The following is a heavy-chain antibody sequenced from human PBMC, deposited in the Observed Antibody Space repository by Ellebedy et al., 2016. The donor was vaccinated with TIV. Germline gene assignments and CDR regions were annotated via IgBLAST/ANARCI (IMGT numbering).Heavy chain of an antibody. J-gene: IGHJ4*02. CDR1: GFTFSSYA. V-gene: IGHV3-7*01. D-gene: IGHD6-13*01. Sequence: GGSLRLSCAASGFTFSSYAMSWVRQAPGKGLEWVANIKQDGSDKYYVDSVKGRFTISRDNAKNSLYLQMNSLRAEDTAVYYCARGRGISWYFPDYWGQGALVTVSS. CDR3: ARGRGISWYFPDY. CDR2: IKQDGSDK.